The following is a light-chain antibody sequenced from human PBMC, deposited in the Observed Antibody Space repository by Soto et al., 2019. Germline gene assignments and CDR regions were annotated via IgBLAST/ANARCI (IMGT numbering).Light chain of an antibody. V-gene: IGKV3-20*01. Sequence: EIVLTQSPGTLSLSPGEKATLSCRASQRLSTTYLSWYQPKPGQAPRLLIYDASTRATGFPDRFSDGGSGTEFTLIISGLEPEDFAVFYCHQYGYSPRTFGQGTKVEI. CDR2: DAS. CDR3: HQYGYSPRT. CDR1: QRLSTTY. J-gene: IGKJ1*01.